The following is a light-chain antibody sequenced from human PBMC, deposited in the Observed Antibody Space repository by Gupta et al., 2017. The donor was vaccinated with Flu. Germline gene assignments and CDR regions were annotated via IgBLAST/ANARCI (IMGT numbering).Light chain of an antibody. Sequence: PGTLSLSPGERATLSCRASQTISSSYLAWYQQRPGQAPRLLIYGASSRATGIPDRFSGSGFGTDFTLTINRLEPEDFAVYYCQQYGSSRTFGQGTKVEIK. V-gene: IGKV3-20*01. CDR3: QQYGSSRT. CDR1: QTISSSY. CDR2: GAS. J-gene: IGKJ1*01.